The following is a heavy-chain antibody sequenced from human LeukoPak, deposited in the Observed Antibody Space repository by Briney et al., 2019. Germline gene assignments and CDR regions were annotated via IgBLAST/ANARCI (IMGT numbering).Heavy chain of an antibody. J-gene: IGHJ4*02. Sequence: SETLSLTCGVGGGSFSGRYWTWIRQPPGKELEWIGEINHSGDTNYNPSLKRRVTISVDTSKNQFSLRLGSVTAADTALYYCATRLQSGSGSYYNSWGQGAQVTVSS. CDR2: INHSGDT. V-gene: IGHV4-34*01. CDR3: ATRLQSGSGSYYNS. D-gene: IGHD3-10*01. CDR1: GGSFSGRY.